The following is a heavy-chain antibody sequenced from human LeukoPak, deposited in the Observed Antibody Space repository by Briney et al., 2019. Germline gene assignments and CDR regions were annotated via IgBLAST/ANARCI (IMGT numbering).Heavy chain of an antibody. Sequence: GESLKISCQVSGYSFINYWIGWVRQMPGKGLESMGIIYPADSDTTYSPSFQGQVTISADKSISTAYLQWSSLEASDTAMYYCARLGYCSSRSCYYGMDVWGQGTTVTVSS. V-gene: IGHV5-51*01. J-gene: IGHJ6*02. CDR1: GYSFINYW. CDR2: IYPADSDT. D-gene: IGHD2-2*01. CDR3: ARLGYCSSRSCYYGMDV.